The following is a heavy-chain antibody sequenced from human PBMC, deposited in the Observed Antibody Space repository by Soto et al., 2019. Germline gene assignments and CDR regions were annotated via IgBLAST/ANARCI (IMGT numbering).Heavy chain of an antibody. J-gene: IGHJ4*02. V-gene: IGHV1-46*03. CDR3: ARDRGSSWGVVESYFDY. Sequence: ASVKVSCKASGYTFTSYYMHWVRQAPGQGLEWMGIINPSGGSTSYAQKFQGRVTMTRDTSTSTVYMELSSLRSEDTAVYYCARDRGSSWGVVESYFDYLGQGTLVTCPQ. D-gene: IGHD6-13*01. CDR2: INPSGGST. CDR1: GYTFTSYY.